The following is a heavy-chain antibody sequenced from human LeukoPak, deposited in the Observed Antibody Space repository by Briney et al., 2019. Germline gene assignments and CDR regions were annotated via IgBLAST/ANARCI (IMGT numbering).Heavy chain of an antibody. CDR2: IIPILGIA. CDR3: ASGYLVSYGMDV. J-gene: IGHJ6*02. V-gene: IGHV1-69*04. CDR1: GGTFSSYA. Sequence: SVKVSCKASGGTFSSYAISWVRQAPGQGLEWMGRIIPILGIANYAQKFQGRVTITADKSTSTVYMELSSLRSEDTAVYYCASGYLVSYGMDVWGQGTTVTVSS. D-gene: IGHD5-18*01.